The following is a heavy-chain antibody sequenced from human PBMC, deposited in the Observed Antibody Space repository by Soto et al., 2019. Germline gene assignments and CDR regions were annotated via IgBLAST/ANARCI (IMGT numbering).Heavy chain of an antibody. D-gene: IGHD2-15*01. CDR2: INPSGGST. CDR3: ARDRQDIVVVVAASPLSLDY. J-gene: IGHJ4*02. V-gene: IGHV1-46*03. Sequence: ASVKVSCKASGYTFTSYYMHWVRQAPGQGLEWMGIINPSGGSTSYAQKFQGRVTMTRDTSTSTVYMELSSLRSEDTAVYYCARDRQDIVVVVAASPLSLDYWGQGTLVTVS. CDR1: GYTFTSYY.